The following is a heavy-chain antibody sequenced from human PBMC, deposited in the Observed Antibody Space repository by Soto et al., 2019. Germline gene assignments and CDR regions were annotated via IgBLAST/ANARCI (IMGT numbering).Heavy chain of an antibody. D-gene: IGHD2-2*02. CDR2: INPNGGST. V-gene: IGHV1-46*01. J-gene: IGHJ3*01. CDR3: ARDPVPSDAGPVRYPADV. CDR1: GYSFTRYY. Sequence: ASVKVSCKTSGYSFTRYYLHWVRQAPGQGLEWMGIINPNGGSTTYSQHFQDRLTLTRGTSANTVYMELSGLTSGDTAIYFCARDPVPSDAGPVRYPADVWGQGTLVTVSS.